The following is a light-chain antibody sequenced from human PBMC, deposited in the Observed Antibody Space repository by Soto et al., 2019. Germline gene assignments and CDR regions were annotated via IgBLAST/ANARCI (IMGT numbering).Light chain of an antibody. V-gene: IGLV2-14*01. J-gene: IGLJ1*01. CDR3: SSYTSSSTLVV. CDR1: SSDVGGYNY. Sequence: QSVLTQPASVSGSPGQSITISCTGTSSDVGGYNYVSWYQQHPGKAPKLILFEVSNRPSGVSNRFSGSKSGNTASLTISGLQAEDEADYYCSSYTSSSTLVVFGTGTKVTVL. CDR2: EVS.